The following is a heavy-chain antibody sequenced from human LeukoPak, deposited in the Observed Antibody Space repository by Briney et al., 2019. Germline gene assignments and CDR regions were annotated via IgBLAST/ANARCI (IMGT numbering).Heavy chain of an antibody. Sequence: ASVKVSCKASGYTFTSCAMNWVRQAPGQGLEWMGWINTNTGNPTYAQGFTGRFVFSLDTSVSTAYLQISSLKAEDTAVYYCAREARVRYYYGSGSYLLYWGQGTLVTVSS. CDR3: AREARVRYYYGSGSYLLY. CDR2: INTNTGNP. D-gene: IGHD3-10*01. V-gene: IGHV7-4-1*02. J-gene: IGHJ4*02. CDR1: GYTFTSCA.